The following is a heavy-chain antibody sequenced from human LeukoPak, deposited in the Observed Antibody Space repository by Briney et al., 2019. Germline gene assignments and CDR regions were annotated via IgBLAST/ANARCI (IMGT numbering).Heavy chain of an antibody. D-gene: IGHD6-13*01. J-gene: IGHJ5*02. Sequence: PGGSLRLSCAASGFTFSSYSMNWVRQAPGKGLEWVSSISSSSSYIYYADSVKGRFTISRDNAKDSLYLQMNSLRAEDTAVYYCARDHAAGWEDWFDPWGQGTLVTVSS. CDR2: ISSSSSYI. V-gene: IGHV3-21*01. CDR3: ARDHAAGWEDWFDP. CDR1: GFTFSSYS.